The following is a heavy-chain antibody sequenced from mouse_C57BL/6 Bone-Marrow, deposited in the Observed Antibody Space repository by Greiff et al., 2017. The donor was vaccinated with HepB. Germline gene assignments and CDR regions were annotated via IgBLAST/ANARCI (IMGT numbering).Heavy chain of an antibody. V-gene: IGHV1-7*01. D-gene: IGHD1-1*01. CDR1: GYTFTTYW. J-gene: IGHJ3*01. CDR2: INPASGYT. Sequence: QVHVKQSGAELAKPGASVRLSCKASGYTFTTYWMHWVKQRPGQGLDWIGDINPASGYTKYNQKFKDKATLTADKSSSTAYMQLSSLTYEDSAVYFCARDYCSSGFSYWGQGTLVTVSA. CDR3: ARDYCSSGFSY.